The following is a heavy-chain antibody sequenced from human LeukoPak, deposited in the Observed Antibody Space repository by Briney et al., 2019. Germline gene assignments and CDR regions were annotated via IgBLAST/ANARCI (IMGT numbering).Heavy chain of an antibody. D-gene: IGHD3-16*01. CDR1: GFTFSSYG. V-gene: IGHV3-30*18. CDR2: VAGDGGAK. CDR3: AKEALWGSWYFDY. Sequence: GGSLRLSCAASGFTFSSYGMHWVRQAPGKGLEWVAVVAGDGGAKFYADSVRGRFTISRDNSRNTVFLQVNSLRTEDTAVYYCAKEALWGSWYFDYWGQGALVTVSS. J-gene: IGHJ4*02.